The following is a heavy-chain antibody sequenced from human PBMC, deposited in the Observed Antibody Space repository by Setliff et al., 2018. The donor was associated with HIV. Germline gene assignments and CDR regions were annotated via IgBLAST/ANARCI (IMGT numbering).Heavy chain of an antibody. CDR3: ARGEACGGDCHYAFEM. D-gene: IGHD2-21*02. CDR2: VLYNGGT. Sequence: PSETLSLTCTIYGGSFSGNHWSWIRQSPGNGLEWIGEVLYNGGTRYNPSLESRVIISVDTSKNQFSLKLSSVTAADTAVYYCARGEACGGDCHYAFEMWGQGTMVTVSS. V-gene: IGHV4-34*01. J-gene: IGHJ3*02. CDR1: GGSFSGNH.